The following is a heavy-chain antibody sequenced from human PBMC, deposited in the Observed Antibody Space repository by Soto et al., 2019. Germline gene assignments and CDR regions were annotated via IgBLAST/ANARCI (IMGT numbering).Heavy chain of an antibody. Sequence: QVQLVESGGGVVQPGRSLRLSCAASGFTFSNYGMHWVRQAPGKGLEWVALIWFDGSNKYHADSVKGRFTISRDNSKNKLYLQMNSLRAEDTAVYYCARETHTTYYFDYWGQGTLVTVSS. CDR2: IWFDGSNK. CDR1: GFTFSNYG. V-gene: IGHV3-33*01. J-gene: IGHJ4*02. CDR3: ARETHTTYYFDY. D-gene: IGHD1-26*01.